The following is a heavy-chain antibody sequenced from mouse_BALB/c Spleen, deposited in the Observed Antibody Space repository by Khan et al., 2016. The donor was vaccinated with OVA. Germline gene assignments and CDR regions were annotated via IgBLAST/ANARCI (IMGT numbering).Heavy chain of an antibody. J-gene: IGHJ2*01. CDR3: ARTARIKY. D-gene: IGHD1-2*01. V-gene: IGHV3-2*02. Sequence: EVQLQESGPGLVKPSQSLSLTCNVSGYSITSGYGWNWIRQFPGNKLEWMVYISYCGSTNYNPSLKSRISITRDTSKNQFFLQLNSVTTEDTATYYCARTARIKYWGQGTTLTVSS. CDR2: ISYCGST. CDR1: GYSITSGYG.